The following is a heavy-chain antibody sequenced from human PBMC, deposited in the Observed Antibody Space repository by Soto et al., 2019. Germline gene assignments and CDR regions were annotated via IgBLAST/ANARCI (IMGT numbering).Heavy chain of an antibody. D-gene: IGHD3-22*01. J-gene: IGHJ4*02. V-gene: IGHV1-18*04. CDR1: GYTFTSFD. CDR3: ARGGYSSGYHY. CDR2: ATASNTHP. Sequence: QVQLLQSGTEVKEPGASVKVSCKASGYTFTSFDISWVRQAPGQGLEWVGWATASNTHPNYAQKLQGKVTITTDTSTTTPYMELRSLGSDDTHIYYCARGGYSSGYHYWGQGTLVTVSS.